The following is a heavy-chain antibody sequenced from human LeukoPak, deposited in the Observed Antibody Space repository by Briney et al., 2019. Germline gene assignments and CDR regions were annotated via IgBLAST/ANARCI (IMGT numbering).Heavy chain of an antibody. D-gene: IGHD5-24*01. CDR3: ARDGRDRDGYNLADY. V-gene: IGHV3-33*01. CDR1: GFTFSSYG. Sequence: PGRSLRLSCVASGFTFSSYGMHWVRQAPGKGLEWVAVIWYDGSNKYYADSVKGRFTISRDNSKNTLYLQMNSLRAEDTAVYYCARDGRDRDGYNLADYWGQGTLVTVSS. CDR2: IWYDGSNK. J-gene: IGHJ4*02.